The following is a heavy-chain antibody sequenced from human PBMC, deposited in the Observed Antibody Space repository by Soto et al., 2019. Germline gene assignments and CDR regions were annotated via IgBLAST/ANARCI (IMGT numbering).Heavy chain of an antibody. Sequence: GGSLRLSCAASGFTFRSYWMHWVRQAPGKGLVWVSRINSDGSSTSYADSVKGRFTISRDNAKNTLYLQMNSLRAEDTAVYYCARGVGLDCYGDPLPGGGFVDWGQGTLVTVAS. D-gene: IGHD4-17*01. CDR2: INSDGSST. CDR1: GFTFRSYW. J-gene: IGHJ4*02. CDR3: ARGVGLDCYGDPLPGGGFVD. V-gene: IGHV3-74*01.